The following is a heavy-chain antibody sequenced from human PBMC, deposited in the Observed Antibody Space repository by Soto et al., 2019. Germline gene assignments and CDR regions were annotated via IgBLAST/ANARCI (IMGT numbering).Heavy chain of an antibody. J-gene: IGHJ1*01. CDR3: AREGEYCSGGSCYFTTEYFQH. Sequence: EVQLVESGGGLVQPGGSLRLSCAASGFTFSSYWMSWVRQAPGKGLEWVANIKQDGSEKYYVGSVKGRFTISRDNAKNSLYLQMNSLRAEDTAVYYCAREGEYCSGGSCYFTTEYFQHWGQGTLVTVSS. V-gene: IGHV3-7*01. CDR1: GFTFSSYW. D-gene: IGHD2-15*01. CDR2: IKQDGSEK.